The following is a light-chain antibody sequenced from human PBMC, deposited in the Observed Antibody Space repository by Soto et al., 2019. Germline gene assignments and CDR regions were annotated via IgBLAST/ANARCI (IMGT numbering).Light chain of an antibody. J-gene: IGKJ1*01. CDR3: QQYNKWPRT. Sequence: ETVMTQSPATLSVSPGGRATLSCRASQSVSSALSWYQQKPGLPPRLLIYDASTRATGIPARFSGSGSGTDFTLTISSLQSQDFAVYYCQQYNKWPRTFGQGTKVDIK. V-gene: IGKV3-15*01. CDR1: QSVSSA. CDR2: DAS.